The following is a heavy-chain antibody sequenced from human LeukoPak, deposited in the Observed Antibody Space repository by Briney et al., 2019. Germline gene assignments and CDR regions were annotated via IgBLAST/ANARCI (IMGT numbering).Heavy chain of an antibody. Sequence: SETLSLTCTVSGGSIGSGDYYWSWIRQPPGKGLEWIGYIYYSGSTYYNPSLKSRVTISVDTSKNQFSLKLSSVTAADTAVYYCARGYYYDSSGYHVKGYWYFDLWGRGTLVTVSS. CDR2: IYYSGST. V-gene: IGHV4-30-4*01. J-gene: IGHJ2*01. CDR3: ARGYYYDSSGYHVKGYWYFDL. CDR1: GGSIGSGDYY. D-gene: IGHD3-22*01.